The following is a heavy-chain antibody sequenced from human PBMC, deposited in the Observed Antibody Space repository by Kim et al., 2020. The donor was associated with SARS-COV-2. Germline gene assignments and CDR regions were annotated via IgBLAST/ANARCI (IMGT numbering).Heavy chain of an antibody. CDR2: ISYDGSNK. Sequence: GGSLRLSCAASGFTFSSYGMHWVRQAPGKGLEWVALISYDGSNKYYADSVKGRFTISRDNSKNTLYLQMNSLRAEDTAVYYCARDHVSGMDVWGQGTTVTVSS. D-gene: IGHD3-10*01. V-gene: IGHV3-33*05. CDR3: ARDHVSGMDV. CDR1: GFTFSSYG. J-gene: IGHJ6*02.